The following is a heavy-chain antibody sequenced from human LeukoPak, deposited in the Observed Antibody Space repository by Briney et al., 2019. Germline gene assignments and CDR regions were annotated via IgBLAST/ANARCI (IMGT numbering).Heavy chain of an antibody. CDR1: GFTFSNYA. CDR2: ISGNGVYI. CDR3: AKGGADAWGAH. J-gene: IGHJ4*02. D-gene: IGHD7-27*01. Sequence: PGGSLRLSCAASGFTFSNYAMSWVRQAPGKGLEWVSAISGNGVYIYYTDSVKGRFTMSRDNSKNTLYLQMSSMRADDTATYYCAKGGADAWGAHWGQGTLVNVSS. V-gene: IGHV3-23*01.